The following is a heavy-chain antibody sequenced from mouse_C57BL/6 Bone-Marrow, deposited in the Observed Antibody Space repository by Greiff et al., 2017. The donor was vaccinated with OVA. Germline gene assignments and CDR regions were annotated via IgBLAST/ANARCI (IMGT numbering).Heavy chain of an antibody. CDR3: SSPYYFSYYAMDY. J-gene: IGHJ4*01. V-gene: IGHV5-4*03. Sequence: EVMLVESGGGLVKPGGSLKLSCAASGFTFSSYAMSWVRQTPEKRLEWVATISDGGSYTYYPDNVKGRFTISRDNAKNNLDLQMSHLKSEDTAMYYCSSPYYFSYYAMDYWGQGTAVTVSS. D-gene: IGHD1-1*01. CDR2: ISDGGSYT. CDR1: GFTFSSYA.